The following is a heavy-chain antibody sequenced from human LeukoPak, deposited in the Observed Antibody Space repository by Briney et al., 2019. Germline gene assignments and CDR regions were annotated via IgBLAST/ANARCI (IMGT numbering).Heavy chain of an antibody. J-gene: IGHJ4*02. D-gene: IGHD2-15*01. CDR3: ARDRGCSGGSCYSDY. Sequence: SETLSLTYTVSGGSISSYYWSWIRQPAGKGLEWIGRIYTSGSTNYNPSLKSRVTMSVDTSKNQFSLKLSSVTAADTAVYYCARDRGCSGGSCYSDYWGQGTLVTVSS. CDR1: GGSISSYY. V-gene: IGHV4-4*07. CDR2: IYTSGST.